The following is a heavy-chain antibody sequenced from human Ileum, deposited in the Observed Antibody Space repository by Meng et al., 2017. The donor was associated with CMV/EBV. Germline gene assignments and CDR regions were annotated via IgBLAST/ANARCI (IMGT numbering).Heavy chain of an antibody. CDR2: ISSSSNTI. D-gene: IGHD2-8*01. J-gene: IGHJ6*02. Sequence: GGSLRLSCAASGFTFSSYSMNWVRQAPGKGLEWVSYISSSSNTIYYADSVKGRFTISRDNAKISLYLQMNSLRAEDTAVYYCARDLYSHYYYGLDVWGQGTTVTVSS. CDR3: ARDLYSHYYYGLDV. CDR1: GFTFSSYS. V-gene: IGHV3-48*04.